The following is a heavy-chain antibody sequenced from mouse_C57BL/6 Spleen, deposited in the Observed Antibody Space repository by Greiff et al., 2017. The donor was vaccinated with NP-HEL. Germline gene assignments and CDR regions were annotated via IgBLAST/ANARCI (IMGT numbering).Heavy chain of an antibody. Sequence: QVQLQQSGPELVKPGASVKISCKASGYAFSSSWMNWVKQRPGKGLEWIGRIYPGDGDTNYNGKFKGKATLTADKSSSTAYMQLSSLTSEDSAVYFCARKDGSSHAMDYWGQGTSVTVSS. D-gene: IGHD1-1*01. V-gene: IGHV1-82*01. CDR3: ARKDGSSHAMDY. CDR2: IYPGDGDT. CDR1: GYAFSSSW. J-gene: IGHJ4*01.